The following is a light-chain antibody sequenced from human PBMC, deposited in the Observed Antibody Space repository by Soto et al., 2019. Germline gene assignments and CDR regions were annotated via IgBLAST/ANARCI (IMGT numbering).Light chain of an antibody. J-gene: IGLJ2*01. CDR2: DVS. Sequence: QSGLTQPASVSGSPGQSITISCTGTSSDVGGYNYVSWYQQHPGRAPQLMIYDVSNRPSGVSNRFSGSRSGNTASLTVSGLQAEDEADYYCSSYTSSSTVLFGGGTKLTVL. V-gene: IGLV2-14*01. CDR1: SSDVGGYNY. CDR3: SSYTSSSTVL.